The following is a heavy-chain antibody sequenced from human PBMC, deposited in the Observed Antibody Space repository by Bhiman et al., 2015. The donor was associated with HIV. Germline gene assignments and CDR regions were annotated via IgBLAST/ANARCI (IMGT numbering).Heavy chain of an antibody. J-gene: IGHJ4*02. CDR3: VKRMAATGGVFDN. D-gene: IGHD3-16*01. V-gene: IGHV3-23*01. CDR1: GFTFSNYA. Sequence: EVQLLESGGDLVQPGESLRLSCAASGFTFSNYAMTWVRQAPGKGLEWVSTINGYGDTTFYADSVKGHFTISRDNSKNTLYLQMNSLRAEDAAVYYCVKRMAATGGVFDNWGQGTLVTVSS. CDR2: INGYGDTT.